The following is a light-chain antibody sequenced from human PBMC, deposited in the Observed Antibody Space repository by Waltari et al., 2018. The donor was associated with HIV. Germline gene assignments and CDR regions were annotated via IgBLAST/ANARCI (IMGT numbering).Light chain of an antibody. CDR3: ATWDDSLNGVL. J-gene: IGLJ2*01. V-gene: IGLV1-47*01. Sequence: SVLTQPPSASGTPGQKVTIPCSGSSSNIGSTSVFWYQQLPGAAPKLLIYTDTQRPSGVPDRFSGSKSGTSASLAISGLRSEDEAVYSCATWDDSLNGVLFGGGTNLNVL. CDR1: SSNIGSTS. CDR2: TDT.